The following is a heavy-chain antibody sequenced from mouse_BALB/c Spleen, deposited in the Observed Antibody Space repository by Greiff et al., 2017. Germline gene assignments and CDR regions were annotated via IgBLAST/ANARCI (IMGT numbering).Heavy chain of an antibody. D-gene: IGHD1-2*01. V-gene: IGHV1-87*01. CDR1: GYTFTSYW. Sequence: QVQLQQSGAELARPGASVKLSCKASGYTFTSYWMQWVKQRPGQGLEWIGAIYPGDGDTRYTQKFKGKATLTADKSSSTAYMQLSSLASEDSAVYYCARPNYYGYGDCWGQGTTLTVSS. CDR2: IYPGDGDT. CDR3: ARPNYYGYGDC. J-gene: IGHJ2*01.